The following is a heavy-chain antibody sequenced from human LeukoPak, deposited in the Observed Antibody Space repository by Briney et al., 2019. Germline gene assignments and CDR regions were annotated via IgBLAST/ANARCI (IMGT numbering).Heavy chain of an antibody. Sequence: PSETQSLTCAVYGGSFSGYYWSWIRQPPGKGLEWIGEINHSGSTNYNPSLKSRVTISVDTSKNQFSLKLSSVTAADTAVYYCARGLVVVPAATNWFDPWGQGTLVTVSS. CDR3: ARGLVVVPAATNWFDP. J-gene: IGHJ5*02. V-gene: IGHV4-34*01. D-gene: IGHD2-2*01. CDR2: INHSGST. CDR1: GGSFSGYY.